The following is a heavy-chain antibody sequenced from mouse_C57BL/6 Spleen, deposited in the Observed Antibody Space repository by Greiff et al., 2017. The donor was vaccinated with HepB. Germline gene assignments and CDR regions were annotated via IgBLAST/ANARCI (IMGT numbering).Heavy chain of an antibody. CDR3: TKTHYNGSTLDY. CDR1: GYTFTDYE. J-gene: IGHJ2*01. V-gene: IGHV1-15*01. D-gene: IGHD1-1*01. CDR2: IDPETGGT. Sequence: VQLQQSGAELVRPGASVTLSCKASGYTFTDYEMHWVKQTPVHGLEWIGAIDPETGGTAYNQKFKGKAVLTADKSSSTAYMELRSLTSEYSAVYDCTKTHYNGSTLDYWGQGTTLTVSS.